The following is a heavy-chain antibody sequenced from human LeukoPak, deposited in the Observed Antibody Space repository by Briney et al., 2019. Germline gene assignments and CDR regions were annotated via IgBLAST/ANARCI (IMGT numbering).Heavy chain of an antibody. CDR3: ARASWYNFDY. J-gene: IGHJ4*02. Sequence: GGSLRLSCAASGFTFSSYSMNWVRQAPGKGLEWVAVISYDGSNKYYADSVKGRFTISRDNSKNTLYLQMNSLRAEDTAVYYCARASWYNFDYWGQGTLVTVSS. CDR2: ISYDGSNK. D-gene: IGHD6-13*01. V-gene: IGHV3-30*03. CDR1: GFTFSSYS.